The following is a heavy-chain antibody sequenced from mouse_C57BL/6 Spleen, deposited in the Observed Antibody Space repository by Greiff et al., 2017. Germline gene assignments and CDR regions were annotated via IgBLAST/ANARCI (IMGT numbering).Heavy chain of an antibody. J-gene: IGHJ3*01. CDR2: ISYSGST. Sequence: EVQLQQSGPGMVKPSQSLSLTCTVTGYSITSGYDWHWIRHFPGNKLEWMGYISYSGSTNYNPSLKSRISITHDTSKNHFFLKLNSETTEDTATXYCARDDGYYPFAYWGQGTLVTVSA. D-gene: IGHD2-3*01. V-gene: IGHV3-1*01. CDR1: GYSITSGYD. CDR3: ARDDGYYPFAY.